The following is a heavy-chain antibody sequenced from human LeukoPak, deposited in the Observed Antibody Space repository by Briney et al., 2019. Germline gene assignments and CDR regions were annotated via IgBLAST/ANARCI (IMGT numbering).Heavy chain of an antibody. Sequence: GGSLRLSCAASGFTFSSYGAHWVRQAPGTGLEWVAVISYDGASKYYADSVRGRFTISRDNSKNTLYLQMNSLRPEDTAVYYCAKEVNYGANSIDSWGQGTLVTVSS. CDR2: ISYDGASK. CDR3: AKEVNYGANSIDS. V-gene: IGHV3-30*18. D-gene: IGHD4-23*01. CDR1: GFTFSSYG. J-gene: IGHJ4*02.